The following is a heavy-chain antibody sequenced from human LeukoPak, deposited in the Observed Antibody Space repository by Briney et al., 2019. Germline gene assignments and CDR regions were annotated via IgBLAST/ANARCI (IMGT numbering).Heavy chain of an antibody. CDR3: ARDHGGKVDRYFDL. J-gene: IGHJ2*01. CDR1: GYPFASYG. CDR2: TSAYKGNT. V-gene: IGHV1-18*01. D-gene: IGHD4-23*01. Sequence: GASVKVSCKASGYPFASYGISWVRQAPGQGLEWMGWTSAYKGNTNYAQKFQGRVTMTTDTSTSTAYMELRSLRSDDTAVYYCARDHGGKVDRYFDLWGRGTLVTVSS.